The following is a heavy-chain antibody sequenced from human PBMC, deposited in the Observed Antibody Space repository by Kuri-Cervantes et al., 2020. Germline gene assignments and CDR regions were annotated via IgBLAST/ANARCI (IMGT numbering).Heavy chain of an antibody. J-gene: IGHJ3*02. CDR2: IIPIFGTA. Sequence: SVKVSCKASGGTFSSYAISWVRQAPGQGLEWMGGIIPIFGTANYAQKLQGRVTMTTDTSTSTAYMELRSLRSDDTAVYYCARDDYRVGTDAFDIWGQGTMVTVSS. CDR3: ARDDYRVGTDAFDI. CDR1: GGTFSSYA. D-gene: IGHD4-11*01. V-gene: IGHV1-69*05.